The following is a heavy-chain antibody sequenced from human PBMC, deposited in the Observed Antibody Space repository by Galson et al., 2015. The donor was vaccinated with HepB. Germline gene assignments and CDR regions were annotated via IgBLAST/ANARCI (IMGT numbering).Heavy chain of an antibody. Sequence: SLRLSCAASGFAFSRHWMSWVRQAPGKGPEWVANIKQDGSDKKYVDSVKGRFTISRDNAKNSLYLQMNSLRAEDTAVYYCARDGVAPSIYFDYWGQGALVTVSS. V-gene: IGHV3-7*03. J-gene: IGHJ4*02. D-gene: IGHD2-2*01. CDR2: IKQDGSDK. CDR3: ARDGVAPSIYFDY. CDR1: GFAFSRHW.